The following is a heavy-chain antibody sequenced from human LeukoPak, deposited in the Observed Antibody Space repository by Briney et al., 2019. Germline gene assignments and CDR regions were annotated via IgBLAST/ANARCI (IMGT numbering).Heavy chain of an antibody. CDR1: GGSISSTSYY. J-gene: IGHJ4*02. Sequence: SETLSLTCTVSGGSISSTSYYWGWIRQPPGKGLEWIGSVYYSGSTYYNPSLKSRVSISVDRSKNQFSLKLSSVTAADTAVYYCARGYCSSTSCYPFDYWGQGTLVTVSS. CDR2: VYYSGST. D-gene: IGHD2-2*01. V-gene: IGHV4-39*07. CDR3: ARGYCSSTSCYPFDY.